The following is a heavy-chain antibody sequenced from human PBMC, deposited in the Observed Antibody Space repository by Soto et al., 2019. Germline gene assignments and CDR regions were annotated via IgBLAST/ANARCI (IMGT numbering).Heavy chain of an antibody. CDR2: IRSNGGTT. CDR1: GFTFSSYD. V-gene: IGHV3-64*01. Sequence: EVQLAESGVGMVQPGGSLRLSCVASGFTFSSYDMHWVRQAPGKGLEYVSSIRSNGGTTYYGNAVKGRFTISRDNSKNTLYLQMGSLRAEDMAVYYCVRRVSGNYDYWGQGTLVTVSS. CDR3: VRRVSGNYDY. D-gene: IGHD1-7*01. J-gene: IGHJ4*02.